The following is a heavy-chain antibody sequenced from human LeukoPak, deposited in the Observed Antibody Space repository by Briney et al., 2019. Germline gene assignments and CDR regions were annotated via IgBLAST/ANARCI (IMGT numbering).Heavy chain of an antibody. V-gene: IGHV3-23*01. J-gene: IGHJ5*02. D-gene: IGHD3-22*01. CDR3: AKGYSSGYNSWFDP. Sequence: GGSLRLSCAASGFTFSSYAMSWVRQAPGKGLEWVSAISGSGGSTYYADSVKGRFTISRDNSKNTPYLQMNSLRAEDTAVYYCAKGYSSGYNSWFDPWGQGTLVTVSP. CDR1: GFTFSSYA. CDR2: ISGSGGST.